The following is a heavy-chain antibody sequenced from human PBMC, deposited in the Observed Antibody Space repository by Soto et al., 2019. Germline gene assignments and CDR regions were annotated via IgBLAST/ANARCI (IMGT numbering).Heavy chain of an antibody. Sequence: QVQLQESGPGLVKPSETLSLTCTVSGGSISNHYWSWIRQPPGKGLECIGYIDYNGNTNYNAPLKGRVTMSVDTSKNQISLKLSSVTAADTAVYYCTRANWYSEYWGQGTLVTVSS. CDR2: IDYNGNT. CDR3: TRANWYSEY. D-gene: IGHD7-27*01. J-gene: IGHJ4*02. V-gene: IGHV4-59*11. CDR1: GGSISNHY.